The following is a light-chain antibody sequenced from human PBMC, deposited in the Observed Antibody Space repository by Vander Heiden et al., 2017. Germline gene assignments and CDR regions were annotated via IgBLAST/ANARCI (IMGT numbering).Light chain of an antibody. CDR3: QTWGTGIGV. CDR1: SGHSSYA. J-gene: IGLJ3*02. CDR2: LNSDGSH. Sequence: QLVLPQSPSSSASLGASVKLTCTLSSGHSSYAIAWHQQQQEKGPRYLMKLNSDGSHSKGDGIPDRFSGSSSGAERYLTISSLQSEDEADYYCQTWGTGIGVFGGGTKLTVL. V-gene: IGLV4-69*01.